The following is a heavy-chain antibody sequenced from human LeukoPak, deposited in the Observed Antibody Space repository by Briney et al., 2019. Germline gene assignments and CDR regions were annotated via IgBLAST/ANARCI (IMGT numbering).Heavy chain of an antibody. CDR1: GGTFSSYA. J-gene: IGHJ4*02. Sequence: SVKVSCKASGGTFSSYAISWVRQAPGQGLEWMGGFIPIFGTANSAQKFQGRVTITADESTSTAYMELSSLRSEDTAVYYCARESENMIGPHFDYWGQGTLVTVSS. V-gene: IGHV1-69*13. CDR3: ARESENMIGPHFDY. D-gene: IGHD3-22*01. CDR2: FIPIFGTA.